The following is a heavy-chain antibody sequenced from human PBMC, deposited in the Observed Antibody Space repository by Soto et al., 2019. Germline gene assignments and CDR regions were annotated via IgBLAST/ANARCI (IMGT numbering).Heavy chain of an antibody. J-gene: IGHJ6*03. CDR1: GFTFSNSA. CDR3: ASLMDV. CDR2: IVPVSGIA. Sequence: SVKVSCKTSGFTFSNSAVKWVRQARGQGLEWMGRIVPVSGIANYAQKFQGRVTITADKSTSTAYMELSSLRSEDTAVYYCASLMDVWGKGTTVTVSS. V-gene: IGHV1-69*04.